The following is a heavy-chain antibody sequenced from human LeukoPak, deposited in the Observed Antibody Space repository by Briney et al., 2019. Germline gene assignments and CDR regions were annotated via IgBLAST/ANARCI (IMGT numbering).Heavy chain of an antibody. CDR1: GGTFSSYA. CDR3: AKSAAGSYDSSGYDYYFDY. Sequence: SCKASGGTFSSYAMSWVRQAPGKGLEWVSAISGSGGSTYYADSVKGRFTISRDNSKNTLYLQMNSLRAEDTAVYYCAKSAAGSYDSSGYDYYFDYWGQGTLVTVSS. D-gene: IGHD3-22*01. V-gene: IGHV3-23*01. CDR2: ISGSGGST. J-gene: IGHJ4*02.